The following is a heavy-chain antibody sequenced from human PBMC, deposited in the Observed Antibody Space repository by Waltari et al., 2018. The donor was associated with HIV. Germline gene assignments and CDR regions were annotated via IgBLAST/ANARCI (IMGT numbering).Heavy chain of an antibody. Sequence: QVQLVQSGAEVRTPGSSVKVSCKASGGSFTRYSIHWVRQAPEQGLEWMGGVIPMSGTAMKAQKFQARVTISADKSTTTAYMELTSLRTEDTAVYYCASARETMGVDFDFWGQGTLVTVSS. CDR1: GGSFTRYS. CDR2: VIPMSGTA. D-gene: IGHD3-10*01. CDR3: ASARETMGVDFDF. V-gene: IGHV1-69*08. J-gene: IGHJ4*02.